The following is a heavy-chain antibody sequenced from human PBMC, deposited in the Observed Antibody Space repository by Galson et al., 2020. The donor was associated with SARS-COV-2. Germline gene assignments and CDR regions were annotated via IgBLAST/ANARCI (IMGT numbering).Heavy chain of an antibody. CDR1: GFTVNTNY. J-gene: IGHJ1*01. Sequence: GESLKTSCAASGFTVNTNYMCLVRPAPGKRLEWVAVIHNGGSINYAHPVKGRFLLTRDDADNTMFLQMNTLGADDTAIYYCARGRYDSSSYYYGVAEYLQHWGQGTQVTVSS. CDR2: IHNGGSI. D-gene: IGHD3-22*01. V-gene: IGHV3-53*01. CDR3: ARGRYDSSSYYYGVAEYLQH.